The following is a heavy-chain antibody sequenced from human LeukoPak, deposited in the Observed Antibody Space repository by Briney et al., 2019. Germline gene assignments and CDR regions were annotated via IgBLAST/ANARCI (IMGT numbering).Heavy chain of an antibody. V-gene: IGHV4-30-4*08. CDR3: ASRGYCSSTSCRDYYYMDV. J-gene: IGHJ6*03. D-gene: IGHD2-2*01. CDR1: GGSISSGDYY. CDR2: IYYSGST. Sequence: SQTLSLTCTVSGGSISSGDYYRSWIRQPPGKGLEWIGYIYYSGSTYYNPSLKSRVTISVDTSKNQFSLKLSSVTAADTAVYYCASRGYCSSTSCRDYYYMDVWGKGTTVTVSS.